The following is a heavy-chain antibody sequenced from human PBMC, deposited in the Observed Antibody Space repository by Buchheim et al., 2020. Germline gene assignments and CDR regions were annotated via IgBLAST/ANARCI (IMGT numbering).Heavy chain of an antibody. V-gene: IGHV3-48*02. Sequence: VQLVESGGGLVQPGGSLRLSCAASGFTFSSYSMNWVRQAPGKGLEWVSYISSSSSTIYYADSVKGRFTISRDNAKNSLYLQMNSLRDEDTAVYYCASYCSSTSCYRYYYGMDVWGQGTT. CDR1: GFTFSSYS. CDR2: ISSSSSTI. CDR3: ASYCSSTSCYRYYYGMDV. D-gene: IGHD2-2*02. J-gene: IGHJ6*02.